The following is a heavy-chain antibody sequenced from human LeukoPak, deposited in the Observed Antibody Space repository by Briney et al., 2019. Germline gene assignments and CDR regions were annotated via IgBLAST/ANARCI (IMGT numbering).Heavy chain of an antibody. CDR3: VLGSPFDY. Sequence: GGSLRLSCAASGFTFSSYSMTWVRQAPGKGLEWVSSISGSTGYIYYADSVKGRFTISRDNANNSLSLQMTSLRDEDTAVYYCVLGSPFDYWGQGTLVTVSS. CDR2: ISGSTGYI. CDR1: GFTFSSYS. D-gene: IGHD3-10*01. J-gene: IGHJ4*02. V-gene: IGHV3-21*01.